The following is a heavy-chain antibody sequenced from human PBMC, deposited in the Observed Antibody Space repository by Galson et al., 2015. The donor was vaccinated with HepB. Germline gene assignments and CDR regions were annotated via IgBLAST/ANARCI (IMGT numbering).Heavy chain of an antibody. CDR3: ARDKGGGVYYYMDV. V-gene: IGHV1-69*08. D-gene: IGHD4-23*01. Sequence: SVKVSCKASGGTFSSYSISWMRQAPGQGLEWMGRIIPTLPTANYAQKFQGRVTITADKSTSTAYMDLSSLRSEDTAVYYCARDKGGGVYYYMDVWGKGTTVTVSS. CDR1: GGTFSSYS. CDR2: IIPTLPTA. J-gene: IGHJ6*03.